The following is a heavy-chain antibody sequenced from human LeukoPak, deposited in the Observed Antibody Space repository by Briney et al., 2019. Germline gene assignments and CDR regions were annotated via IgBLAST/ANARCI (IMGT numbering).Heavy chain of an antibody. CDR1: VYTCTSYG. CDR2: IRANNGNT. D-gene: IGHD3-16*01. Sequence: ASVKLSCKASVYTCTSYGISWVRQAPRQRLEWRGWIRANNGNTNSAQTLQGRVTMTKATSTSTAYMELRRLRSEDTAVYYCAREPPRIGATDYWGQGTLVTVSS. CDR3: AREPPRIGATDY. V-gene: IGHV1-18*01. J-gene: IGHJ4*02.